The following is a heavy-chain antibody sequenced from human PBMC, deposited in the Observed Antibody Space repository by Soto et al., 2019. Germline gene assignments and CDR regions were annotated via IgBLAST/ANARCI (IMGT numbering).Heavy chain of an antibody. Sequence: GESLKISCAASGFTFSSYSMNWVRQAPGKGLEWVSSISSSSSYIYYADSVKGRFTISRDNAKNSLYLQMNSLRAEDTAVYYCARALTDYGDYGDYWGQGTLVTVSS. CDR2: ISSSSSYI. J-gene: IGHJ4*02. V-gene: IGHV3-21*01. D-gene: IGHD4-17*01. CDR3: ARALTDYGDYGDY. CDR1: GFTFSSYS.